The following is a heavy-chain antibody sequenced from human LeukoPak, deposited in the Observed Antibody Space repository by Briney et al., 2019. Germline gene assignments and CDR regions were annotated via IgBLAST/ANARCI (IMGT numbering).Heavy chain of an antibody. V-gene: IGHV3-7*03. Sequence: GGSLRLSCAASGFSFSSYWMSWVRRPPGKGLEWVANIKEDGSEKNYVDSVKGRFTISRDNAKSSVYLQMNSLRAEDTAMYYCAKDTWLVAVVQVFDYWGQGILVTVSS. J-gene: IGHJ4*02. CDR2: IKEDGSEK. D-gene: IGHD6-19*01. CDR1: GFSFSSYW. CDR3: AKDTWLVAVVQVFDY.